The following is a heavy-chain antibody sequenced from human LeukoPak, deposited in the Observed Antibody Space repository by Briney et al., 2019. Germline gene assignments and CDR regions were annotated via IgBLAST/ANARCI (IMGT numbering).Heavy chain of an antibody. CDR3: ARGDHVGYFLDY. CDR2: IYTDGSRT. V-gene: IGHV3-74*01. Sequence: PRVSLRLSCAASGFTFSGYWMHWVRQAPGKGLVWVSRIYTDGSRTNYADSVWGRFTISRDNAKNTLYLQLDSLRAEDTAVYYCARGDHVGYFLDYWGQGTLVT. D-gene: IGHD1-14*01. J-gene: IGHJ4*02. CDR1: GFTFSGYW.